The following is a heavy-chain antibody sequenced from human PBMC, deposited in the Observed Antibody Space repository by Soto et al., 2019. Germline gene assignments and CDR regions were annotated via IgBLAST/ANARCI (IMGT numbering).Heavy chain of an antibody. J-gene: IGHJ4*02. CDR1: GGTFSSYA. CDR2: IIPIFGTA. D-gene: IGHD2-15*01. CDR3: AREGYCSGGSCYRY. V-gene: IGHV1-69*13. Sequence: SVKVSCTASGGTFSSYAISWVRQAPGQGLEWMGGIIPIFGTANYAQKFQGRVTITADESTSTAYMELSSLRSEDTAVYYCAREGYCSGGSCYRYWGQGTLVTVSS.